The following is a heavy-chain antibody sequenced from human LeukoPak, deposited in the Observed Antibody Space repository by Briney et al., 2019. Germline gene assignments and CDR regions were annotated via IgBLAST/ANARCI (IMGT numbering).Heavy chain of an antibody. Sequence: PSETLSLTCSVSGGSVNSGSYYWSWIRQPPGKGLEWIGYIFYSGSTNYNPSLKSRVTISVDTSKNQFSLKLTSVTPADTAVYYCARARVPYAYYFDYWGQGILVTDSS. CDR3: ARARVPYAYYFDY. CDR1: GGSVNSGSYY. D-gene: IGHD2-2*01. CDR2: IFYSGST. J-gene: IGHJ4*02. V-gene: IGHV4-61*01.